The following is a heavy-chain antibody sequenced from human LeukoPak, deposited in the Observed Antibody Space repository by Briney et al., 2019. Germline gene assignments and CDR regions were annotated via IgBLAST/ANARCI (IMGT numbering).Heavy chain of an antibody. V-gene: IGHV1-18*01. J-gene: IGHJ5*02. Sequence: ASVKVSCKASGYTFSSYGISWVRQAPGQGLEWMGWISTYNGYTNYAQKLQGRVTMTTDTSTSTTYMELESLRSDDTAVYYCAGDERRGSYGHWFDPWGQGTLVTVSS. D-gene: IGHD3-16*01. CDR2: ISTYNGYT. CDR3: AGDERRGSYGHWFDP. CDR1: GYTFSSYG.